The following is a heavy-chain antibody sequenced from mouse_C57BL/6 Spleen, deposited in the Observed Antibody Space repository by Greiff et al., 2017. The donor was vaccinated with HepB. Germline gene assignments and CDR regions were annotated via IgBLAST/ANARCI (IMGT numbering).Heavy chain of an antibody. CDR3: ARHWGDYGSSYNYFDY. J-gene: IGHJ2*01. CDR2: IWSDGST. CDR1: GFSLTSYG. V-gene: IGHV2-6-1*01. Sequence: VQLVESGPGLVAPSQSLSITCTVSGFSLTSYGVHWVRQPPGKGLEWLVVIWSDGSTTYNSALKSRLSISKDNSKSQVFLKMNSLQTDDTAMYYCARHWGDYGSSYNYFDYWGQGTTLTVSS. D-gene: IGHD1-1*01.